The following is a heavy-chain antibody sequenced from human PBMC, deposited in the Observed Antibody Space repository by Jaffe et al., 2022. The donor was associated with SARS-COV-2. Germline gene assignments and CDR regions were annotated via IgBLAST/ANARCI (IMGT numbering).Heavy chain of an antibody. CDR2: IKSKTDGGTT. CDR3: TTFVVPATGGAFDI. Sequence: EVQLVESGGGLVKPGGSLRLSCAASGFTFSNAWMSWVRQAPGKGLEWVGRIKSKTDGGTTDYAAPVKGRFTISRDDSKNTLYLQMNSLKTEDTAVYYCTTFVVPATGGAFDIWGQGTMVTVSS. D-gene: IGHD2-2*01. CDR1: GFTFSNAW. J-gene: IGHJ3*02. V-gene: IGHV3-15*01.